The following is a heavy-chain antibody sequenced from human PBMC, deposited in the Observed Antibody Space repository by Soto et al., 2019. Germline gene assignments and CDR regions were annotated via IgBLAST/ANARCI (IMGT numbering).Heavy chain of an antibody. V-gene: IGHV3-30-3*01. CDR1: GLTFSSYA. CDR2: ISYDGSNK. Sequence: GGSLRLSCAASGLTFSSYAMHWVRQAPGKGLEWVAVISYDGSNKYYADSVKGRFTISRDNSKNTLYLQMNSLRAEDTAVYYCARDTLNYDFWSGSASVYYYCCMDVWGQGTTAPVSS. D-gene: IGHD3-3*01. J-gene: IGHJ6*02. CDR3: ARDTLNYDFWSGSASVYYYCCMDV.